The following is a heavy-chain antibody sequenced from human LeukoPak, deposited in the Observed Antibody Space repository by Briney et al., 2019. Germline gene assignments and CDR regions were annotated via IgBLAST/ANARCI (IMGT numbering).Heavy chain of an antibody. CDR1: GFTFDDYA. V-gene: IGHV3-9*01. CDR3: AKGDTFGSGWYGGVDY. J-gene: IGHJ4*02. Sequence: GGSLRLSCAASGFTFDDYAMHWVRQAAGRGLEWVAGISWNSGSIGYADSVKGRFTISRDNAKNSLYLQMNSLRAEDTALYYCAKGDTFGSGWYGGVDYWGQGTLVTVSS. CDR2: ISWNSGSI. D-gene: IGHD6-19*01.